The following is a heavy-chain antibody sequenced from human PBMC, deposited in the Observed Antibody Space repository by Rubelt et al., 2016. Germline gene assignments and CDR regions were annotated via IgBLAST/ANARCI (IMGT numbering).Heavy chain of an antibody. CDR2: INHSGST. J-gene: IGHJ4*02. CDR3: ASLGYCSSTSCYSLDY. V-gene: IGHV4-34*01. Sequence: QVQLQQWGAGLLKPSETLSLTCAVYGGSFIGYYWSWIRQPPGKGLEWIGEINHSGSTNYNPSLKGRATISVETSKNQFSLKRGSVTAADTAVYYCASLGYCSSTSCYSLDYWGQGTLVTVSS. D-gene: IGHD2-2*01. CDR1: GGSFIGYY.